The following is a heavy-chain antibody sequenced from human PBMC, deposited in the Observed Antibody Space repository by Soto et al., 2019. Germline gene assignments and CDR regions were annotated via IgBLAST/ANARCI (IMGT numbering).Heavy chain of an antibody. CDR3: ARVGVAGPIDY. CDR1: GFTFSSYW. CDR2: INSDGSST. V-gene: IGHV3-74*01. Sequence: GGSLRLSCAGSGFTFSSYWMHWVRQAPGKGLVWVSRINSDGSSTSYADSVKGRFTISRDNAKNTLYLQMNSLRAEDTAVYYCARVGVAGPIDYWGQGTLVTVSS. J-gene: IGHJ4*02. D-gene: IGHD6-19*01.